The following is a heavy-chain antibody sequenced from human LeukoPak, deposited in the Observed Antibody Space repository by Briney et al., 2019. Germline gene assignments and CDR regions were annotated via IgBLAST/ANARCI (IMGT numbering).Heavy chain of an antibody. D-gene: IGHD3-22*01. CDR1: GYSFTSYW. J-gene: IGHJ4*02. Sequence: GESLKISCKGSGYSFTSYWIAWVRQMPGKGLEWMGIIYPGDSDTRYSPSFQGQVTISADKSISTAYLQWSSLKASDTAMYYCARQGDYDDSPYYFDYWGQGTLVTVSS. CDR3: ARQGDYDDSPYYFDY. V-gene: IGHV5-51*01. CDR2: IYPGDSDT.